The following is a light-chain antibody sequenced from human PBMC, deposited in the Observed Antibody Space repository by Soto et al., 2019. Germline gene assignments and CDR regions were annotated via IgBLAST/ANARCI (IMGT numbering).Light chain of an antibody. CDR3: QQYGNSPVT. J-gene: IGKJ1*01. V-gene: IGKV3-20*01. CDR2: GAS. CDR1: QTVSSDY. Sequence: EIVLTQSPGTLSLSPGERATLSCRASQTVSSDYLAWYQQRPGQAPRLLIYGASSRATDIPDRFGGSGSGTDFTLTISRLEPEDFAVYYCQQYGNSPVTFGQGTKVEIK.